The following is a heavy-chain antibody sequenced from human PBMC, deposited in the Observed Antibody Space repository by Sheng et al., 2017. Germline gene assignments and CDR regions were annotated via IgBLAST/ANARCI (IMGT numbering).Heavy chain of an antibody. V-gene: IGHV3-23*04. Sequence: DVHLVESGGGLVQPGGSLRLSCAASGFTFSNYAMIWVRQAPGKGLEWVSTINDDASATYYADSVQGRFTISRDNSKNTVYLQMNSLRAEDTAVHFCAKGGTHYGAGSYVDSWGQGTLVTVSS. CDR3: AKGGTHYGAGSYVDS. CDR2: INDDASAT. D-gene: IGHD3-10*01. CDR1: GFTFSNYA. J-gene: IGHJ5*01.